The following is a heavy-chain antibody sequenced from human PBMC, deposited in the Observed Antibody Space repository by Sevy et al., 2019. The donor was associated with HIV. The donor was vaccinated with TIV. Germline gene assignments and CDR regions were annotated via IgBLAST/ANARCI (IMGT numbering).Heavy chain of an antibody. CDR2: ISATGGGT. CDR1: GFTLGSYT. D-gene: IGHD6-13*01. Sequence: GGSLRLSCAASGFTLGSYTMNWVRQAPGEGLEWVARISATGGGTYHADSVKGRFTISRDVSKRLLYLQMNSLTAEDTAIFSCAKTLQKLPFAPLYLDDWGHGTLVTVSS. V-gene: IGHV3-23*01. CDR3: AKTLQKLPFAPLYLDD. J-gene: IGHJ4*01.